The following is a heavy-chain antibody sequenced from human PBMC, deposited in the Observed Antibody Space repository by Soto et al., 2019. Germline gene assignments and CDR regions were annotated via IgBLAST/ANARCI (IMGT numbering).Heavy chain of an antibody. Sequence: QVQLVESGGGVVQPGRSLRLSCAASGFTFSSYAMHWVRQAPGKGLEWVAIISYDGYNKYYADSVKGRFTISRDNSKNTLYLQINSLRAEDTAVYYCARDSEGHFDYRGQGTLVIVSS. V-gene: IGHV3-30-3*01. CDR2: ISYDGYNK. J-gene: IGHJ4*02. CDR1: GFTFSSYA. CDR3: ARDSEGHFDY.